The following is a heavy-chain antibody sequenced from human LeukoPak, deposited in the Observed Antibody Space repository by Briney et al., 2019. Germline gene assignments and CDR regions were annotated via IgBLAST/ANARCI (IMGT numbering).Heavy chain of an antibody. CDR3: ARERQDTIIHSGAFDI. Sequence: GGSLRLSCAASGFTFSNYFMHWARQAPGKGLEWVADIANDGSHTFYVESVKGRFTISRDNSKNTLYLQMNSLRVEDTAVYFCARERQDTIIHSGAFDIWGQGTMVTVSS. CDR2: IANDGSHT. D-gene: IGHD3-10*01. V-gene: IGHV3-30-3*01. CDR1: GFTFSNYF. J-gene: IGHJ3*02.